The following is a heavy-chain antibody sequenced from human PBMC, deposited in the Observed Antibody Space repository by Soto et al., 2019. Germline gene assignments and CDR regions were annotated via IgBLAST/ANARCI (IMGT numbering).Heavy chain of an antibody. V-gene: IGHV4-34*01. CDR3: ARFSVLRRNWFDP. J-gene: IGHJ5*02. CDR2: INHSGST. CDR1: GGSFSGYY. D-gene: IGHD3-3*01. Sequence: SETLSLTCAVYGGSFSGYYWSWIRQPPGKGLEWIGEINHSGSTNYNPSLKSRVTISVDTSKNQFSLKLSSVTAADTAVYYCARFSVLRRNWFDPWGQGTLVTVSS.